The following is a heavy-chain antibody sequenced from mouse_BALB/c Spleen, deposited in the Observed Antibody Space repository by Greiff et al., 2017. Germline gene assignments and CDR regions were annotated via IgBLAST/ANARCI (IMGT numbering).Heavy chain of an antibody. Sequence: QVQLQQPGAELVKPGASVKLSCKASGYTFTSYWMHWVKQRPGQGLEWIGEINPSNGRTNYNEKFKSKATLTVDKSSSTAYMQLSSLTSEDSAVYYCGVTTVVAFDYWGQGTTLTVSS. CDR1: GYTFTSYW. D-gene: IGHD1-1*01. CDR2: INPSNGRT. V-gene: IGHV1S81*02. CDR3: GVTTVVAFDY. J-gene: IGHJ2*01.